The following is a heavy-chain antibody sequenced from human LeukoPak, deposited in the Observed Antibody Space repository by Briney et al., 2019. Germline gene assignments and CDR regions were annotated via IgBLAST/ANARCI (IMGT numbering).Heavy chain of an antibody. CDR2: INHSGST. CDR1: GGSFSGYY. J-gene: IGHJ4*02. D-gene: IGHD6-13*01. CDR3: ARGLNSGSWYLFDY. Sequence: SETLSLTCAVYGGSFSGYYWSWIRQPPGKGLEWIGEINHSGSTNYNPSLKSRVTISVDTSKNQFSLKLSSVTAADTAVYYCARGLNSGSWYLFDYWGQGTLVTVSS. V-gene: IGHV4-34*01.